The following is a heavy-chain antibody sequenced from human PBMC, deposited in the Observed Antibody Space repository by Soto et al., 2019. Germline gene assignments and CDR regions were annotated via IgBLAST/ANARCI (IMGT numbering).Heavy chain of an antibody. CDR1: GYSFTNYW. J-gene: IGHJ6*02. Sequence: PGESLKISCKGSGYSFTNYWIAWVRQMPGKGLEWMGIICPGDSDTRYSPSFQGQVTISADKSISTAYLQWSSLKASDTAMYYCARDSGSYHFYYYYGMDVWGQGTTVTVSS. D-gene: IGHD1-26*01. CDR3: ARDSGSYHFYYYYGMDV. V-gene: IGHV5-51*01. CDR2: ICPGDSDT.